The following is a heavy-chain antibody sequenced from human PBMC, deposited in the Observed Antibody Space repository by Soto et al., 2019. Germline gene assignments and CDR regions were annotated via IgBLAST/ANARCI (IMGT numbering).Heavy chain of an antibody. CDR1: GFTFSDYY. V-gene: IGHV3-11*04. CDR2: ISSSGSTI. D-gene: IGHD5-12*01. CDR3: SRSLVATMADLDY. Sequence: WGSLRLSCAASGFTFSDYYMSWIRQAPGKGLEWVSYISSSGSTIYYADSVKGRFTISRDNAKNSLYLQMNSLRAEDTAVYYCSRSLVATMADLDYWGQGTLVTVSS. J-gene: IGHJ4*02.